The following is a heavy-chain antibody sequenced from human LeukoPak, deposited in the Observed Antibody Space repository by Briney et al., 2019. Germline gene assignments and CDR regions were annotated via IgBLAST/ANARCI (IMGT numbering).Heavy chain of an antibody. V-gene: IGHV3-30*02. CDR3: AKDGSSIAAAGSINWFDP. J-gene: IGHJ5*02. D-gene: IGHD6-13*01. CDR2: IRNDGSNK. Sequence: GGSLRLSCAASGFTFSSYGMHWVRQAPGKGLGWVAFIRNDGSNKYYADSVKGRFTITRDNSKNTLYLQMNSLRAEDTAVYYCAKDGSSIAAAGSINWFDPWGQGTLVTVSS. CDR1: GFTFSSYG.